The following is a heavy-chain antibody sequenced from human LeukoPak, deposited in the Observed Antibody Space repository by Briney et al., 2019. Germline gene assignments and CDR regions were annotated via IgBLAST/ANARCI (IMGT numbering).Heavy chain of an antibody. CDR2: ISAYNGNT. V-gene: IGHV1-18*01. D-gene: IGHD6-13*01. J-gene: IGHJ6*02. CDR3: ARIGSSSWYRDYYYYGMDV. Sequence: GASVKVSCKASGYTFTSYGISWVRQAPGQGLEWMGWISAYNGNTNYAQKLQGRVTMTTDTSTSTAYMELRSLRSDDTAVYYCARIGSSSWYRDYYYYGMDVWGQGTTVTVSS. CDR1: GYTFTSYG.